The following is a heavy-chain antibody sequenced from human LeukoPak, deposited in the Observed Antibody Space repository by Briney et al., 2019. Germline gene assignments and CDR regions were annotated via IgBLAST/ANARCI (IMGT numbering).Heavy chain of an antibody. CDR2: IYTSGST. CDR3: ARQGIAAAGTIGRRGFFDY. J-gene: IGHJ4*02. Sequence: PSETLSLTCTVSGDSISSGSYYWSWIRQPAGKGLEWIGRIYTSGSTKYNPSLKSRVTISVDTSKNQFSLKLSSVTAADTAVYYCARQGIAAAGTIGRRGFFDYWGQGTLVTVSS. CDR1: GDSISSGSYY. V-gene: IGHV4-61*02. D-gene: IGHD6-13*01.